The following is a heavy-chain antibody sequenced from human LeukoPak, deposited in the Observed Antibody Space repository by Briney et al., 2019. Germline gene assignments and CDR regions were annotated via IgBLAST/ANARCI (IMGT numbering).Heavy chain of an antibody. Sequence: PSETLSLTCTVSGGSISSYYWSWIRQPAGKGLEWIGRIYTSGSTNYNPSLKSRVTMSVDTSKNQFSLKLSSVTAADTAVYYCARGHRDDYRGTIGGDDAFDIWGQGTMVTVSS. J-gene: IGHJ3*02. V-gene: IGHV4-4*07. CDR3: ARGHRDDYRGTIGGDDAFDI. CDR2: IYTSGST. D-gene: IGHD5-24*01. CDR1: GGSISSYY.